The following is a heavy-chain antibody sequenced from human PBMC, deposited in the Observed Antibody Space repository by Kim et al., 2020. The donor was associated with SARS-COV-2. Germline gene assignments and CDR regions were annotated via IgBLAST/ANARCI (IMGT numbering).Heavy chain of an antibody. CDR1: GFTFSSYW. CDR3: ARVYSGYERLFTYYYYMDV. D-gene: IGHD5-12*01. CDR2: IKQDGSEK. J-gene: IGHJ6*03. V-gene: IGHV3-7*01. Sequence: GGSLRLSCAASGFTFSSYWMSWVRQAPGKGLEWVANIKQDGSEKYYVDSVKGRFTISRDNAKNSLYLQMNSLRAEDTAVYYCARVYSGYERLFTYYYYMDVRGKGTTVTVSS.